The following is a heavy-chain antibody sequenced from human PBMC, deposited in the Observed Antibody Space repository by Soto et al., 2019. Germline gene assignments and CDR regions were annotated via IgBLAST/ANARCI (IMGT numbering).Heavy chain of an antibody. CDR3: ARWSFLDY. CDR2: ISGSDGKT. CDR1: GFSFTSYA. V-gene: IGHV3-23*01. Sequence: EVQLLESGGGLVRPGGSLRLSCAASGFSFTSYALSWVHQAAGKGLEWVSTISGSDGKTYYADSVKGRFSISRDTSKTTLYLQMNSLRVEDTAVYYCARWSFLDYWGQGTRVTVS. J-gene: IGHJ4*02. D-gene: IGHD1-26*01.